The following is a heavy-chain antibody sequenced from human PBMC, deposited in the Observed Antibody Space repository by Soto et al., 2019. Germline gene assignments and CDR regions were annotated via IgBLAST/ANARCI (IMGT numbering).Heavy chain of an antibody. CDR2: INSDGSRT. CDR3: ASTVSMVRGHGMDV. D-gene: IGHD3-10*01. Sequence: EVQLVESGGGLLQPGGSLRLSCAASGFTFSSYWMHWVRQAPGKGLVWVSRINSDGSRTTYADSVKGRFTISRDNAKNTLYLQMNSLRAEDMAVYYCASTVSMVRGHGMDVWGQGTTVTVSS. CDR1: GFTFSSYW. J-gene: IGHJ6*02. V-gene: IGHV3-74*03.